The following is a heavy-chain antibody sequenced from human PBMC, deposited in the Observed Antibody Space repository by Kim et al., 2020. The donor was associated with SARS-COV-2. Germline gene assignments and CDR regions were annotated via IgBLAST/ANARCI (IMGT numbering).Heavy chain of an antibody. CDR1: GFTFSSYA. CDR3: AKDPALWYYYDSSGSHIDY. Sequence: GGSLRLSCAASGFTFSSYAMSWVRQAPGKGLEWVSAISGSGGSTYYADSVKGRFTISRDNSKNTLYLQMNSLRAEDTAVYYCAKDPALWYYYDSSGSHIDYWGQGTLVTVSS. CDR2: ISGSGGST. D-gene: IGHD3-22*01. V-gene: IGHV3-23*01. J-gene: IGHJ4*02.